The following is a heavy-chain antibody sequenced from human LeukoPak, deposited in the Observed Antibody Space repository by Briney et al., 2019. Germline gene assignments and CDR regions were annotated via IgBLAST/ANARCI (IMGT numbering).Heavy chain of an antibody. CDR1: GYTFTGYY. V-gene: IGHV1-2*02. D-gene: IGHD3-10*01. CDR2: INPNSGGT. Sequence: ASVKVSCKASGYTFTGYYMHWVRQAPGQGLEWMGWINPNSGGTNYAQKFQGRVTMTRDTSISTAYMELSRLRSHDTAVYYCARDTSRKRYYYGSGNFDYWGQGTLVTVSS. CDR3: ARDTSRKRYYYGSGNFDY. J-gene: IGHJ4*02.